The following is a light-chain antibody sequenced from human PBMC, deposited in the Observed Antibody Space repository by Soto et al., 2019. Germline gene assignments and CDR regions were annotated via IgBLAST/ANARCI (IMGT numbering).Light chain of an antibody. CDR2: GAS. V-gene: IGKV3-20*01. J-gene: IGKJ4*01. CDR1: QSVSRSF. Sequence: DIVLTQAPGTLSLSPGERATLSCRASQSVSRSFFAWYQHKYGQAPRLLIYGASSRATGIPDRFSGSGSGTDFTSTISRLEPEDGAGDYCQKYGRAPLTFGGGTKVEIK. CDR3: QKYGRAPLT.